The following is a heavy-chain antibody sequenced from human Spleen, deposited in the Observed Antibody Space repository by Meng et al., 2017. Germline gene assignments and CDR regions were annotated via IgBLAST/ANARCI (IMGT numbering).Heavy chain of an antibody. D-gene: IGHD3-22*01. CDR2: IYPGDSDT. Sequence: GESLKISCKGSGYSFTSYWIGWVRQMPGKGLEWMGIIYPGDSDTRYSPSFQGQVTISADKSISTAYLQWSSLKASDTAMYYCARRNHYYDDEGPGCAFDIWGQGTMVTVSS. CDR1: GYSFTSYW. CDR3: ARRNHYYDDEGPGCAFDI. J-gene: IGHJ3*02. V-gene: IGHV5-51*01.